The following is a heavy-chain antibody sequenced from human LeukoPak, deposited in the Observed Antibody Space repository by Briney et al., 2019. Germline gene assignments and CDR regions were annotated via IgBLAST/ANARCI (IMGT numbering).Heavy chain of an antibody. V-gene: IGHV3-30-3*01. Sequence: GGSLRLSCAASGFTFSSYAIHRVRQAPGKGLEWVAVISYDGSNKYYADSVKGRFTISRDNSKNTLYLQMNSLRAEDAAVYYCARDWYYYDSSGLYRYWGQGTLVTVSS. CDR3: ARDWYYYDSSGLYRY. J-gene: IGHJ4*02. CDR2: ISYDGSNK. D-gene: IGHD3-22*01. CDR1: GFTFSSYA.